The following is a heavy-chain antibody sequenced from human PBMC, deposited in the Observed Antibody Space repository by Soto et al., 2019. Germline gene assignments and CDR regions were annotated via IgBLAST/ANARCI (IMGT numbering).Heavy chain of an antibody. CDR3: ARGGSYGDFFDY. CDR2: IYYTGST. CDR1: GGSMSSNY. V-gene: IGHV4-59*01. Sequence: KPSETLSLTCTVSGGSMSSNYWTWIRQSPGKGLEWIGYIYYTGSTKYNPSLKSRVTISLATSKNQFSLRLTSVTSADTAVYYCARGGSYGDFFDYWGQGAQVTVSS. D-gene: IGHD4-17*01. J-gene: IGHJ4*02.